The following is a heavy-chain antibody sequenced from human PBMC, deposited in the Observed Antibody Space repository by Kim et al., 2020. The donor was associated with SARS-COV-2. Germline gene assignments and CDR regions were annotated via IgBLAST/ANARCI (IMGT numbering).Heavy chain of an antibody. V-gene: IGHV3-48*03. CDR1: GFTFSSYE. J-gene: IGHJ6*02. CDR2: ISSSGSTI. CDR3: ARYCSGGSCYSTFTYYYGMDV. D-gene: IGHD2-15*01. Sequence: GGSLRLSCAASGFTFSSYEMNWVRQAPGKGLEWVSYISSSGSTIYYADSVKGRFTISRDNAKNSLYLQMNSLRAEDTAVYYCARYCSGGSCYSTFTYYYGMDVWGQGTTVTVSS.